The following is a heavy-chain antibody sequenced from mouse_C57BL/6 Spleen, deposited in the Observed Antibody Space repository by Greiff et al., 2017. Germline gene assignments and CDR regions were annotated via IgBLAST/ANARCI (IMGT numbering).Heavy chain of an antibody. Sequence: QVQLQQSGPELVKPGASVKISCKASGYAFSSSWMNWVKQRPGKGLEWIGRIYPGDGDTNNNGKFKGKATLTADKSSSTAYMQLSSLTSEDSAVYFCARYYGSSNYYAMDYWGQGTSVTVSS. V-gene: IGHV1-82*01. CDR1: GYAFSSSW. CDR3: ARYYGSSNYYAMDY. CDR2: IYPGDGDT. J-gene: IGHJ4*01. D-gene: IGHD1-1*01.